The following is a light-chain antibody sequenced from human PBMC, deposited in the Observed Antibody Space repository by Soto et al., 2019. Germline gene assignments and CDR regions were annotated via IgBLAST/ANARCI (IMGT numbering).Light chain of an antibody. CDR2: DIS. Sequence: EIVLTQSPGTLSLSPGDGATLSCRTSQSVTSYLAWYQQKPGQAPRLLIYDISKRATGIPDRFSGSGSGTDFTLTISSLQPEDFAVYYCQQRSTWPPRITFGQGTRLEI. J-gene: IGKJ5*01. CDR3: QQRSTWPPRIT. CDR1: QSVTSY. V-gene: IGKV3-11*01.